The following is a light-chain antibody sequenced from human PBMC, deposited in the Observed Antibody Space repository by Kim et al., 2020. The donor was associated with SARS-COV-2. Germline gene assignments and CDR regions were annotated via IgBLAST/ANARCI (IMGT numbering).Light chain of an antibody. V-gene: IGLV3-19*01. Sequence: SSELTQDPAVSVALGQTVRITCQGDSLRSYYATWYQQKPGQAPILVIYGKNNRPSGIPDRFSGSSSGNTASLTITRTHARDEADYYSKSRNSNDNVIFGG. CDR1: SLRSYY. CDR2: GKN. J-gene: IGLJ2*01. CDR3: KSRNSNDNVI.